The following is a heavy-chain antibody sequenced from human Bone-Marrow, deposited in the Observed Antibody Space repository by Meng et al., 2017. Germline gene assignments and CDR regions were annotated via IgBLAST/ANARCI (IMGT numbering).Heavy chain of an antibody. CDR2: IYYSGST. Sequence: VQLQETGPGLLSPSETLSLTCTVSGGSVSSGSYYWSWIRQPPGKGLEWIGYIYYSGSTNYNPSLKSRVTISVDTSKNQFSLKLSSVTAADTAVYYCAREVSPYYYGSGSENWFDPWGQGTLVTVSS. CDR1: GGSVSSGSYY. J-gene: IGHJ5*02. CDR3: AREVSPYYYGSGSENWFDP. D-gene: IGHD3-10*01. V-gene: IGHV4-61*01.